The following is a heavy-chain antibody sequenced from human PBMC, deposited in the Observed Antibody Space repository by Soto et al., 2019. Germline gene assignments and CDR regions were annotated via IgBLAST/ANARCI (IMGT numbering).Heavy chain of an antibody. CDR3: AKSKQWLPYYFDY. V-gene: IGHV3-9*01. J-gene: IGHJ4*02. CDR1: GFTFDDYA. D-gene: IGHD6-19*01. Sequence: EVQLVESGGGLVQPGRSLRLSCAASGFTFDDYAMHWVRQAPGKGLEWVSGISWNSGSIGYADSVKGRFTISRDNAKNSLYLQMNSLRAEDTALYYCAKSKQWLPYYFDYWGQGTLVTVSS. CDR2: ISWNSGSI.